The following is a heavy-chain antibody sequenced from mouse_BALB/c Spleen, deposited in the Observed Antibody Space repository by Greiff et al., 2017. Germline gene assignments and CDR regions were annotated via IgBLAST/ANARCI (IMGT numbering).Heavy chain of an antibody. J-gene: IGHJ1*01. CDR3: ARHENGYWYFDV. CDR1: GFTFSSYY. V-gene: IGHV5-6-2*01. CDR2: INSNGGST. Sequence: EVHLVESGGGLVKLGGSLKLSCAASGFTFSSYYMSWVRQTPEKRLELVAAINSNGGSTYYPDTVKGRFTISRDNAKNTLYLQMSSLKSEDTALYYCARHENGYWYFDVWGAGTTVTVSS.